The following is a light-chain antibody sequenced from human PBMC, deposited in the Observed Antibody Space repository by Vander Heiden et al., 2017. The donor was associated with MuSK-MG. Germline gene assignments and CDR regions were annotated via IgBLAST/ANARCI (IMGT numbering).Light chain of an antibody. J-gene: IGKJ1*01. Sequence: EIVLTQSPGTLSLSPGERATLSCRASLSLSSSYFAWYKQKPGQAPRLLIYGTSSRATGIPDRFSGSGSGTDFTLTISRLEPEDSAVYYCQQYGSSPRTFGQRTTVEIK. CDR1: LSLSSSY. V-gene: IGKV3-20*01. CDR3: QQYGSSPRT. CDR2: GTS.